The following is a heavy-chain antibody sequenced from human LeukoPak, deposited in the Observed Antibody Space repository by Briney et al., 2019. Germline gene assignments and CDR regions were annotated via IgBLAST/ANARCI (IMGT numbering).Heavy chain of an antibody. Sequence: ASVKVSCKASGYTFTSYDFNWLRQATGQGPEWMGWMNPNSGATGYAQKFQGRVTMTRSASINTAYMELTDLRSEDTAVYYCARATWLPVGLYYYDSSGYYYYFDSWGQGTLVTVSS. CDR2: MNPNSGAT. D-gene: IGHD3-22*01. V-gene: IGHV1-8*01. J-gene: IGHJ4*02. CDR3: ARATWLPVGLYYYDSSGYYYYFDS. CDR1: GYTFTSYD.